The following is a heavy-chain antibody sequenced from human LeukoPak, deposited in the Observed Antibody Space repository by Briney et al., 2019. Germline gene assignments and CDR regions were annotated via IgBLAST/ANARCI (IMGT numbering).Heavy chain of an antibody. CDR3: ARPMVRGVIYYGY. V-gene: IGHV4-59*12. CDR1: GGSISSYY. Sequence: PSETLSLTCTVSGGSISSYYWSWIRQPPGKGLEWIGYIYYSGSTNYNPSLKSRVTISVDTSKNQFSLKLSSVTAADTAVYYCARPMVRGVIYYGYWGQGTLVTVSS. CDR2: IYYSGST. D-gene: IGHD3-10*01. J-gene: IGHJ4*02.